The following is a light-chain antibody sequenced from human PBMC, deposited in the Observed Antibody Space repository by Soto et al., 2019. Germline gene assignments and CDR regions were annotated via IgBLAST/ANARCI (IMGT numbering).Light chain of an antibody. V-gene: IGLV8-61*01. Sequence: QTVVTQEPSFSVSPGGTVTLTCGLSSGSVSTSSYPTWYQQTPGQAPRTLIYSTNTRSSGVPDRFSGSILGNKAALTNTGAQADDESDYYCVLYIGTWVFGGGTKLTVL. CDR2: STN. CDR3: VLYIGTWV. J-gene: IGLJ3*02. CDR1: SGSVSTSSY.